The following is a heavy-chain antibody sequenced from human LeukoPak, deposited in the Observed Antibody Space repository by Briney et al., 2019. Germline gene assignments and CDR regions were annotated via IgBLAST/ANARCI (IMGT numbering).Heavy chain of an antibody. CDR3: ARDLGELLDDAFDI. J-gene: IGHJ3*02. D-gene: IGHD1-26*01. CDR1: GYTFTSYY. Sequence: GASVKVSCKASGYTFTSYYMHWVRQAPGQGLEWMGWISAYNGNTNYAQKLQGRVTMTTDTSTSTAYMELRSLRSDDTAVYYCARDLGELLDDAFDIWGQGTMVTVSS. CDR2: ISAYNGNT. V-gene: IGHV1-18*04.